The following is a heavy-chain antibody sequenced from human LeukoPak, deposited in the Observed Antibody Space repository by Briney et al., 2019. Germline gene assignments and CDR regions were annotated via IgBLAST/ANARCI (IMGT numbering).Heavy chain of an antibody. Sequence: SETLSLTCTVSGDSIRSHYCAWIRQPPGKGLVWIGHIYNSATTDYNPSFKSRVTISLDTSKKQFSLKMTSVTALDSAVYYCARGGEGYDDDAFEVWGLGTAVTVSS. CDR3: ARGGEGYDDDAFEV. CDR2: IYNSATT. J-gene: IGHJ3*01. D-gene: IGHD5-12*01. V-gene: IGHV4-59*11. CDR1: GDSIRSHY.